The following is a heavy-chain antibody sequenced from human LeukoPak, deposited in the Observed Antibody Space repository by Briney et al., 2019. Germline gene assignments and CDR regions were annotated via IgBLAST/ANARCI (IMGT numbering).Heavy chain of an antibody. CDR2: ISGSGGST. CDR1: GFTFSSYA. J-gene: IGHJ6*03. CDR3: AKVGHYYDSSGHYLREDYYYMDV. V-gene: IGHV3-23*01. D-gene: IGHD3-22*01. Sequence: GGSLRLSCAASGFTFSSYAMSWVRQAPGKGLEWVSAISGSGGSTYYADSVKGRFTISRDNSKNTLYLQMNSLRAEDTAVYYCAKVGHYYDSSGHYLREDYYYMDVWGKGTTVTVSS.